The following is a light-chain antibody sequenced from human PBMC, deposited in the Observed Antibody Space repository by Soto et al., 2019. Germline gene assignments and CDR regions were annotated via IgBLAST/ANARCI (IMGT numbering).Light chain of an antibody. V-gene: IGKV3-20*01. CDR1: QSVPSNF. CDR2: GVS. J-gene: IGKJ1*01. CDR3: QQYDSSWT. Sequence: EIVLTQSPGTLSLSPGERATLSCRASQSVPSNFLAWYQQKPGQAPILVIYGVSRRATGIPVRFSGSGSGTDFTLTISRLEPEDFAVYYCQQYDSSWTFGQGTKVEIK.